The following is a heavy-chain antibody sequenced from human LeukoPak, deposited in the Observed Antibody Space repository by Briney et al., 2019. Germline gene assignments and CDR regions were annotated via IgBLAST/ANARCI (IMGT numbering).Heavy chain of an antibody. J-gene: IGHJ4*02. CDR2: IYTSGST. V-gene: IGHV4-4*07. Sequence: KPSETLSLTCTVSGVSISSYYWSWIRQPAGKGLEWIGRIYTSGSTNYNPSLKSRVTISVDTSKHQFSLKLSSVTAADTAVYYCAREAEVDGSYYVNYFDYWGQGTLVTVSS. CDR3: AREAEVDGSYYVNYFDY. CDR1: GVSISSYY. D-gene: IGHD1-26*01.